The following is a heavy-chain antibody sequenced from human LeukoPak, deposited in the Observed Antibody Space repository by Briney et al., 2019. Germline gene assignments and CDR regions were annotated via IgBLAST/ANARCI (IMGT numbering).Heavy chain of an antibody. J-gene: IGHJ3*01. CDR1: GGSLSGHY. D-gene: IGHD3-22*01. V-gene: IGHV4-59*11. CDR2: VSYTGRT. Sequence: SETLSLTCTVSGGSLSGHYWSWIRQPPGKRLEWIGYVSYTGRTKYNPSLQSRVTISIDTSKSQFSLNLTSVTSADTAVYSCARLLDNDISGDPDTFDVWGQGTTVVVSS. CDR3: ARLLDNDISGDPDTFDV.